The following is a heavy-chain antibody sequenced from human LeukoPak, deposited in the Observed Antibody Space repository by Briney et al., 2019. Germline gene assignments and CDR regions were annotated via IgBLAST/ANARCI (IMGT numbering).Heavy chain of an antibody. CDR2: VNPNSGGT. J-gene: IGHJ3*02. CDR3: AAELYGGNSDCCNFEI. Sequence: ASVKVSCKASGYTFTGYYMHWVRQAPGQGLEWMGWVNPNSGGTNYAQKFQGWVTMTRDTSISTAYMELSRLRSEDTAVYHCAAELYGGNSDCCNFEIWGQGTMVTVSS. V-gene: IGHV1-2*04. D-gene: IGHD4-23*01. CDR1: GYTFTGYY.